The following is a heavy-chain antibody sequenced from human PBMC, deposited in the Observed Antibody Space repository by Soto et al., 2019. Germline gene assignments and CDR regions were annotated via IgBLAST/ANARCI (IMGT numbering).Heavy chain of an antibody. CDR2: IDPSDSYT. Sequence: GESLKISCKGSGYSFTSYWISWVRQMPGKGLEWMGRIDPSDSYTNYGPSFQGHVTISADKSISTAYLQWSSLKASDTAMYYCARLAPGGYYYYGMDVWGQGTTVTVSS. CDR3: ARLAPGGYYYYGMDV. J-gene: IGHJ6*02. D-gene: IGHD2-15*01. V-gene: IGHV5-10-1*01. CDR1: GYSFTSYW.